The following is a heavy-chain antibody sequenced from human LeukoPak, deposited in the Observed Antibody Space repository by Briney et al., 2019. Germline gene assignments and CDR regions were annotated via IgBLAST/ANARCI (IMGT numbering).Heavy chain of an antibody. CDR2: IKQDGSEK. D-gene: IGHD3-3*01. V-gene: IGHV3-7*01. CDR1: GFTFSSYW. Sequence: GGSLRLSCAASGFTFSSYWMSWVRQAPGKGLEWVANIKQDGSEKYYVDSVKGRFTISRDNAKNSLYLQMNSLRAEDTAVYYCARREVPSAIFGVVPYYFDYWGQGTLVTVSS. CDR3: ARREVPSAIFGVVPYYFDY. J-gene: IGHJ4*02.